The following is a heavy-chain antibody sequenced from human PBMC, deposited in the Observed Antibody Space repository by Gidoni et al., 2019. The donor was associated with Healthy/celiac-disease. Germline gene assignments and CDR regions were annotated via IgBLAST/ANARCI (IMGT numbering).Heavy chain of an antibody. D-gene: IGHD3-10*01. CDR2: ISGSGGST. V-gene: IGHV3-23*01. Sequence: EVQLLESGGGLVQPGGSLRLSCAASGLTFSSYAMGWVRQAPGKGLEWVSAISGSGGSTYYADSVKGRFTISRDNSKNTLYLQMNSLRAEDTAVYYCAKDLLWFGELLYLDCWGQGTLVTVSS. J-gene: IGHJ4*02. CDR1: GLTFSSYA. CDR3: AKDLLWFGELLYLDC.